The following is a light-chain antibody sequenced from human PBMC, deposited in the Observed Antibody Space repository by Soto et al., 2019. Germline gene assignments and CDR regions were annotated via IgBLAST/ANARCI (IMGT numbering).Light chain of an antibody. CDR2: AAS. Sequence: EIQMAQSPSALSASFAHRLTITCRESQSISSYLNWYQQKPGKAPKLLIYAASSLQSGVPSRFSGSGSGTDFTLTISSLQPEDFATYYCQQSYSTPRITFGQGTRLEIK. CDR1: QSISSY. J-gene: IGKJ5*01. V-gene: IGKV1-39*01. CDR3: QQSYSTPRIT.